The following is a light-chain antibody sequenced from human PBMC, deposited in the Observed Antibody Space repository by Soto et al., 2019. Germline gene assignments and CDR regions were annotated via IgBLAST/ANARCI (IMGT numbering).Light chain of an antibody. CDR2: KAS. V-gene: IGKV1-5*03. CDR3: QQYDTYSFT. J-gene: IGKJ3*01. CDR1: QNLSSW. Sequence: DIQMTQSPSTLSASVGDRVTITCRASQNLSSWLAWYQKKPGKAPSLLIQKASRLQTGVPSRFSGSRSGTEFTLTISSLQPDDFAIYYCQQYDTYSFTFGPGTKVHLK.